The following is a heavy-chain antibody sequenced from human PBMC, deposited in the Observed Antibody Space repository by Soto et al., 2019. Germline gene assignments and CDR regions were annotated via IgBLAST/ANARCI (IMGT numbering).Heavy chain of an antibody. CDR1: GGSFSGYY. Sequence: SETLSLTCAVYGGSFSGYYWSWIRQSPGKGLEWIGEINHRGSSNYNPSLKSRVTISVDTSKNQFSLKLTSVTAADTAVYYCARGGRGSSDGSDYWGQGALVTVSS. CDR2: INHRGSS. CDR3: ARGGRGSSDGSDY. D-gene: IGHD6-6*01. V-gene: IGHV4-34*01. J-gene: IGHJ4*02.